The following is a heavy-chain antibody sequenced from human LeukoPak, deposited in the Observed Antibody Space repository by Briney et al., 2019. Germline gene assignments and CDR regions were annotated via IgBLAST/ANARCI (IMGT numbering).Heavy chain of an antibody. CDR1: GGSLGGYY. CDR2: INYSGST. V-gene: IGHV4-34*01. D-gene: IGHD6-19*01. Sequence: PSETLSLTCGVYGGSLGGYYWSWIRQPPGKGLEWIGEINYSGSTNYNPSLKSRVTISVDTSKNQFSLNLTSTTAADMAVYYCARAREQWLVQSDFQHWGQGTLVSVSS. J-gene: IGHJ1*01. CDR3: ARAREQWLVQSDFQH.